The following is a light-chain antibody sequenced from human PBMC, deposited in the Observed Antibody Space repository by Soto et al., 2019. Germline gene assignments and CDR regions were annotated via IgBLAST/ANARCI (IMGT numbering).Light chain of an antibody. J-gene: IGKJ1*01. CDR1: QGISSY. CDR3: QQYYSYPAS. Sequence: AIRMTQSPSSFSASTGDIVTITCRASQGISSYLAWYQQKPGEAPKLLIYAASTLQSGVPSRFSGSGSGTDFTLTISCLQSEDFATYYYQQYYSYPASFGQRTKVDIK. V-gene: IGKV1-8*01. CDR2: AAS.